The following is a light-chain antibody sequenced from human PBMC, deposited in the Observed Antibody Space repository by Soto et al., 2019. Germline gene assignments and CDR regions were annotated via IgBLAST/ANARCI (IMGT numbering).Light chain of an antibody. CDR1: SSDVGGYNY. Sequence: QSALTQPPSASGSPGQSVTISCTGTSSDVGGYNYVSWYQQHPGKAPKLMIYEVTKRPSGVPDRFSGSKSGNTASLTVSGLQAEDEADYYCSLYTSSSTYVGFGGGTKLTVL. V-gene: IGLV2-8*01. J-gene: IGLJ2*01. CDR2: EVT. CDR3: SLYTSSSTYVG.